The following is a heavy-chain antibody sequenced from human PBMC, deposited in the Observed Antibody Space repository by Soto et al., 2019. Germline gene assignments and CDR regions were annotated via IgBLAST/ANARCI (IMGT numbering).Heavy chain of an antibody. J-gene: IGHJ3*02. CDR1: GFTFSSYS. CDR2: ISSSSSTI. V-gene: IGHV3-48*01. CDR3: ARHDYIWGSYRSTEDDAFDI. Sequence: HPGGSLRLSCAASGFTFSSYSMNWVRQAPGKGLEWVSYISSSSSTIYYADSVKGRFTISRDNAKNSLYLQMNSLRAEDKAVYYCARHDYIWGSYRSTEDDAFDIWGQGTMVTVSS. D-gene: IGHD3-16*02.